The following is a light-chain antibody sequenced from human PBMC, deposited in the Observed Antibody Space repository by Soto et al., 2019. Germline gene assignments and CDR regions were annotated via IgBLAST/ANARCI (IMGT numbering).Light chain of an antibody. CDR1: QSITNNY. CDR2: LAS. CDR3: QQYGSSPWT. V-gene: IGKV3-20*01. Sequence: EIVLTQSPGTLSLSLGERATLSCRASQSITNNYLAWYQQKPGQAPRLLIYLASNRAAGIPDRFSGSGSGADFTLTINRLEPDDFAVYHCQQYGSSPWTFGQGTKVDIK. J-gene: IGKJ1*01.